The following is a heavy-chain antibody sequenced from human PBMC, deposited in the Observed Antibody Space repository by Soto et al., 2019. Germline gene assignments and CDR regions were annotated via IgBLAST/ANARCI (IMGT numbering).Heavy chain of an antibody. CDR3: ARDRGVSPPNYYYYGMDV. D-gene: IGHD3-10*01. Sequence: PGGSLRLSCAASGFTFRSHAMHWVRQAPGKGLEWVSVICDTGTTKYYADSVKGRFTISRDNSKNTLYLQMNSLRAEDTAVYYCARDRGVSPPNYYYYGMDVWGQGTTVTVSS. CDR1: GFTFRSHA. CDR2: ICDTGTTK. J-gene: IGHJ6*02. V-gene: IGHV3-30*14.